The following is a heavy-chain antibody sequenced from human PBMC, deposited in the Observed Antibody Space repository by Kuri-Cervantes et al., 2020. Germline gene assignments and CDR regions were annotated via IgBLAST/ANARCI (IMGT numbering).Heavy chain of an antibody. V-gene: IGHV3-21*01. D-gene: IGHD4-17*01. Sequence: SCKVSGYSFTSYWIGWVRQMPGKGLEWVSSISSSSSYIYYADSVKGRFTISRDNAKNSLYLQMSSLRAEDTAVYYCARVPPLGLRPNPYFDHWGQGTLVTVSS. CDR1: GYSFTSYW. CDR3: ARVPPLGLRPNPYFDH. J-gene: IGHJ4*02. CDR2: ISSSSSYI.